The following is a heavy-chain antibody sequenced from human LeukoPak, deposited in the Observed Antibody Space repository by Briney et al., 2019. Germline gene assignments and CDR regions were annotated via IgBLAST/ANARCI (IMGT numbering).Heavy chain of an antibody. Sequence: GGSLRLSCAASGFTFSSYWMSWVRQAPGKGLEWVANINQDGSEEYYMDSMKGRFTMSRDNAKNSLYLQMNSLRAEDTAVYYCAELGITMIGGVWGKGTTVTISS. J-gene: IGHJ6*04. D-gene: IGHD3-10*02. CDR3: AELGITMIGGV. CDR1: GFTFSSYW. V-gene: IGHV3-7*01. CDR2: INQDGSEE.